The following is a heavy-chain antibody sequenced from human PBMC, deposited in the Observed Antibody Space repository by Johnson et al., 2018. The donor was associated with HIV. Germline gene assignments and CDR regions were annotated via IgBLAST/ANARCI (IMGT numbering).Heavy chain of an antibody. CDR1: GFTFDDYA. Sequence: VQLVESGGGLVQPGRSLRLSCAASGFTFDDYAMRWVRQAPGKGLEWVSGISWNSGSIGYADSVKGRFTISRDNAKNSLYLQMNSLRAEDTALYYCAKDIRGRARQVCEGAFDIGGQGTMGTVSS. CDR2: ISWNSGSI. D-gene: IGHD2-8*01. V-gene: IGHV3-9*01. CDR3: AKDIRGRARQVCEGAFDI. J-gene: IGHJ3*02.